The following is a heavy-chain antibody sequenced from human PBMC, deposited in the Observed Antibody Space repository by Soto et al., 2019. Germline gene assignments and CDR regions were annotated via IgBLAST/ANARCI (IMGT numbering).Heavy chain of an antibody. Sequence: QVQLVESGGGGVQPGRSLRLSCAASGFTFSSYGMHWVRQAPGKGLEWVAVISYDGSNKYYADSVKGRFTISRDNSKNTLYLQMNSLRAEDTAVYYCAKSPSYPVHFDYWGQGTLVTVSS. CDR3: AKSPSYPVHFDY. CDR2: ISYDGSNK. D-gene: IGHD1-26*01. V-gene: IGHV3-30*18. CDR1: GFTFSSYG. J-gene: IGHJ4*02.